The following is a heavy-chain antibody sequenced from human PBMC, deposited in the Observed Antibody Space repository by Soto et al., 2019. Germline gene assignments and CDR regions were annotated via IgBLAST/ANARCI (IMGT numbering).Heavy chain of an antibody. CDR1: GFTFSSYE. J-gene: IGHJ4*02. V-gene: IGHV3-48*03. CDR3: ARVGTPMFDY. CDR2: ISSIDTTI. Sequence: VQLVESGGGLVQPGGSLRLSCAASGFTFSSYEMNWVRQAPGKGLEWVSYISSIDTTIYYADSVKGRFTISRDNAQNSLYLQMNSLRAEDTAVYYCARVGTPMFDYWGQGTLVTVSS. D-gene: IGHD1-7*01.